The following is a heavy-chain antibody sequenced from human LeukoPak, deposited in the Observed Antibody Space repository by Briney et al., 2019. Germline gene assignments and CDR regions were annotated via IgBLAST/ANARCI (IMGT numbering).Heavy chain of an antibody. CDR1: GGSINSRSYY. D-gene: IGHD4-17*01. V-gene: IGHV4-39*01. CDR3: ARRATTVTTGYYYYYMDV. J-gene: IGHJ6*03. Sequence: SETLSLTCTVSGGSINSRSYYWGWIRQPPGKGLEWIGSVYYGGTTYYNPSLKSRVTMSEDTSKNQFSLKLSSVTAADTAVYYCARRATTVTTGYYYYYMDVWGKGTTVTVSS. CDR2: VYYGGTT.